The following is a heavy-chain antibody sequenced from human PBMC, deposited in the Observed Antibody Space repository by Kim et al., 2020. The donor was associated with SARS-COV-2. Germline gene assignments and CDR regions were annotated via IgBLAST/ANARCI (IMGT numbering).Heavy chain of an antibody. V-gene: IGHV3-23*01. Sequence: TYYADSGKGRFTISRDNSKNTLYLQMNSLRAEDTAVYYCAKATSGSYYDYWGQGTLVTVSS. D-gene: IGHD1-26*01. CDR3: AKATSGSYYDY. CDR2: T. J-gene: IGHJ4*02.